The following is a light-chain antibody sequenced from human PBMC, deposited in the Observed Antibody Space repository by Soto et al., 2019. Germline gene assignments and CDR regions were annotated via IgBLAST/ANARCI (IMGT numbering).Light chain of an antibody. CDR2: DAS. Sequence: ILMTQSPATLSVSPGERATLSCRASQSVSNNLAWYQQKPGQAPRLLIYDASTMATGIPARFSGSGSGTEFTLTISRLQSEDFAVYYCQQYNNWPPWTFGQGTKVEIK. V-gene: IGKV3-15*01. J-gene: IGKJ1*01. CDR3: QQYNNWPPWT. CDR1: QSVSNN.